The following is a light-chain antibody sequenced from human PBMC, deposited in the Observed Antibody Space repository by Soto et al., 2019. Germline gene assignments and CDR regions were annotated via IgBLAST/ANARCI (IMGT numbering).Light chain of an antibody. CDR2: DVS. CDR3: ASYTTSSTYV. Sequence: QPVLTQPASVSGSPGQSIAISCTGTRSDVGGYSYVSWYQQQPGKAPKLVISDVSNRPSGVSDRFSGSKSGNTASLTISGLQTEDEADYYCASYTTSSTYVFGTGTKLTVL. CDR1: RSDVGGYSY. V-gene: IGLV2-14*01. J-gene: IGLJ1*01.